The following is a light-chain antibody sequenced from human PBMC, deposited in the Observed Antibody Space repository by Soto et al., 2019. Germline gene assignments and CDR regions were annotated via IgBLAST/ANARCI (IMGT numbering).Light chain of an antibody. V-gene: IGLV2-14*03. CDR3: SSYTSGNTLV. Sequence: QSVLTQPASVSGSPGQSITISCNGTSSDVGGYNYVSWYQQHPGKAPKLMIYDVNSRPSGVSNRFSGSKSGNTASLTISGLQAEDEADYYCSSYTSGNTLVFGTGTKLTVL. CDR1: SSDVGGYNY. J-gene: IGLJ1*01. CDR2: DVN.